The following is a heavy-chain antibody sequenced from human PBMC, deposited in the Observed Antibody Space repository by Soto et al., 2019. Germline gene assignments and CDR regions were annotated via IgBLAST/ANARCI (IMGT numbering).Heavy chain of an antibody. D-gene: IGHD3-22*01. CDR1: GGSISSYY. CDR2: IYTSGST. Sequence: QVQLQESGPGLVKPSETLSLTCTVSGGSISSYYWSWIRQPAGKGLEWIGRIYTSGSTNYNPSLKSRVTLSVDTSNNQCSLKLSSVTAADTAVYYFASGFWTEPGRASSGYREKHSDFALWGQGAMVTVSS. CDR3: ASGFWTEPGRASSGYREKHSDFAL. V-gene: IGHV4-4*07. J-gene: IGHJ3*01.